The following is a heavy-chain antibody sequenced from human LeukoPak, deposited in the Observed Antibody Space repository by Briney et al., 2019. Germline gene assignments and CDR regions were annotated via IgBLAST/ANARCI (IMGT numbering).Heavy chain of an antibody. D-gene: IGHD4/OR15-4a*01. CDR3: AKDSPVLSF. J-gene: IGHJ4*02. CDR1: GFTFSSHG. Sequence: PGGSLRLPCAASGFTFSSHGMSWVRRAPGKGLEWVSAIDTSGSATYHADSVKGRFTISRDNSKNTLYLQMNSLRAEDTAVYYCAKDSPVLSFWGQGTLVTVSS. CDR2: IDTSGSAT. V-gene: IGHV3-23*01.